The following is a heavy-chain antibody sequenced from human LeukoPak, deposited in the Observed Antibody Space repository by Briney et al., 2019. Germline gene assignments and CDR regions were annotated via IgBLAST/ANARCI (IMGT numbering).Heavy chain of an antibody. CDR1: GGTFSSYA. CDR2: ISAYNGNT. Sequence: GASVKVSCKASGGTFSSYAISWVRQAPGQGLEWMGWISAYNGNTNYAQKLQGRVTMTTDTSTSTAYMELRSLRSDDTAVYYCARAIAARPYYYYYMDVWGKGTTVTVSS. CDR3: ARAIAARPYYYYYMDV. J-gene: IGHJ6*03. D-gene: IGHD6-6*01. V-gene: IGHV1-18*01.